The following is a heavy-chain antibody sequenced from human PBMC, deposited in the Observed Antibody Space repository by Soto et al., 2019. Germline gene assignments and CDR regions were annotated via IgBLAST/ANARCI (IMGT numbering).Heavy chain of an antibody. CDR2: IYYNDDR. J-gene: IGHJ4*02. D-gene: IGHD5-12*01. CDR1: GFSFTTAGVA. Sequence: SGPTLVNPTQTLTLTCTFSGFSFTTAGVAVGWIRQTPGGALEWLTLIYYNDDRRFSPSLKTRLTITGDTSKNQVVLSLTNVDPGDTATYFCAHSDGGYEIIYFDFWGQGRPVTVS. CDR3: AHSDGGYEIIYFDF. V-gene: IGHV2-5*01.